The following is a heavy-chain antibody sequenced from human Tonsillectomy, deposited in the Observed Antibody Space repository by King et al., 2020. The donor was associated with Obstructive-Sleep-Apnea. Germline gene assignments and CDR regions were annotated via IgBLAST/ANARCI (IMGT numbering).Heavy chain of an antibody. D-gene: IGHD3-10*01. CDR3: AREPGYYYGSGSYYPFDY. V-gene: IGHV3-30*04. Sequence: VQLVESGGGVVQPGRSLRLSCAASGFTFSSYAMHWVRQAPGKGREWVAGISYVGSNKYYADSVKGRFTISRDNSKNTLYLQMNSLRAEDTAVYYCAREPGYYYGSGSYYPFDYWGQGTLVTVSS. CDR1: GFTFSSYA. J-gene: IGHJ4*02. CDR2: ISYVGSNK.